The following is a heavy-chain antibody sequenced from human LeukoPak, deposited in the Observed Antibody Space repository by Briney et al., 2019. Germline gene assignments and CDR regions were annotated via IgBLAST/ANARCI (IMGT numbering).Heavy chain of an antibody. D-gene: IGHD2-2*01. Sequence: LRLSCAASGFTFSSYSMNWVRQPPGKGLKWIGYIYYSGSTYYNPSLKSRVTISVDTSKNQFSLKLSSVTAADTAVYYCARDSSTTLDYWGQGTLVTVSS. J-gene: IGHJ4*02. CDR1: GFTFSSYS. CDR2: IYYSGST. CDR3: ARDSSTTLDY. V-gene: IGHV4-30-4*08.